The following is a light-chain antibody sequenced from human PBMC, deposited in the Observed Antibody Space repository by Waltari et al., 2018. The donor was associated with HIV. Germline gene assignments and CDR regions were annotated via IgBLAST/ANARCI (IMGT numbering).Light chain of an antibody. V-gene: IGKV3-20*01. CDR1: QSVNNRY. CDR3: QQYDTPPFT. J-gene: IGKJ3*01. CDR2: GAS. Sequence: EIVLTQSPGTLSLSPGERATLSCRASQSVNNRYIAWYQQKPGQTPRLLMYGASSRATGIPDRFSGSGSVTDFTLTISRLEPEDFAVYYCQQYDTPPFTFGPGTKVDIK.